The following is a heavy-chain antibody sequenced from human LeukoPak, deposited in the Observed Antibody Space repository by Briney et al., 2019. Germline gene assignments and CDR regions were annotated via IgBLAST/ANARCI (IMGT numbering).Heavy chain of an antibody. V-gene: IGHV3-30-3*01. CDR3: AGGDYEDQH. Sequence: GGSLRLSCAASGFTFSSYAMHWVRQAPGKGLEWVAVISYDGSNKYYADSVKGRFTISRDNSKNTLYLQMNSLRAEDTAVYCCAGGDYEDQHWGQGTLVTVSS. J-gene: IGHJ1*01. CDR2: ISYDGSNK. D-gene: IGHD4-17*01. CDR1: GFTFSSYA.